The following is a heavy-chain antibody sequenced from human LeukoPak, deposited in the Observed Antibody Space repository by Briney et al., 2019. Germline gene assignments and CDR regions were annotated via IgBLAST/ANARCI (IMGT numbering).Heavy chain of an antibody. CDR2: IFYSGST. Sequence: SETLSLTCTVSSGSISTSNYYWGWVRQPPGKALEWIGNIFYSGSTYYSPSLKSRVTISLDTSRNQFSLKLSSVTAADTAVYYCARWYGSGSYLSFDYWGQGTLVTVSS. CDR1: SGSISTSNYY. CDR3: ARWYGSGSYLSFDY. D-gene: IGHD3-10*01. J-gene: IGHJ4*02. V-gene: IGHV4-39*07.